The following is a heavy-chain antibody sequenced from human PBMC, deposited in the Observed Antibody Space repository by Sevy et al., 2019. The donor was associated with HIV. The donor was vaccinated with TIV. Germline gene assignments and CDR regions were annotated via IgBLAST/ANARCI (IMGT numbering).Heavy chain of an antibody. J-gene: IGHJ3*02. CDR1: GGSISSGIYS. D-gene: IGHD4-17*01. V-gene: IGHV4-30-2*01. CDR2: IYQTGNT. Sequence: SETLSLTCAVSGGSISSGIYSWNWIRQPPGKGLEWIGYIYQTGNTYYNPSLKSRVTISVDTSKNQFSLEMNSVTAADTAIYYCSRDGGTLTTPGAFDIWGQGTMVTVSS. CDR3: SRDGGTLTTPGAFDI.